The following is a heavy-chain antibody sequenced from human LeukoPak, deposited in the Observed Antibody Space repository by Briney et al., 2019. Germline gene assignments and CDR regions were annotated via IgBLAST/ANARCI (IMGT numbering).Heavy chain of an antibody. V-gene: IGHV3-30*18. Sequence: GGSLRLSCAASGFTFSSYGMHWDRQAPGKGLEWVAVISYDGSNKYYADSVKGRFTISRDNSKNTLYLQMNSLRAEDTAVYYCAKDFNRYCSSTSCYPGGDYWGQGTLVTVSS. CDR3: AKDFNRYCSSTSCYPGGDY. D-gene: IGHD2-2*01. CDR2: ISYDGSNK. J-gene: IGHJ4*02. CDR1: GFTFSSYG.